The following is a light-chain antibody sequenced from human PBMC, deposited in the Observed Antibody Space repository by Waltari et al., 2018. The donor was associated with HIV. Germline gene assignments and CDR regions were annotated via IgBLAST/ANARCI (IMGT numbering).Light chain of an antibody. CDR3: QQNTLRLPLT. V-gene: IGKV3-15*01. CDR2: GAS. Sequence: EIVMTQSPVTLSVSPGERAILSCRASQSVGSNLAGYQQKPCQAPRRLIYGASTRVTGIPYRFNGSGSATDFTLLISSPQSEEFAVDHCQQNTLRLPLTVGGGTKVEVK. CDR1: QSVGSN. J-gene: IGKJ4*01.